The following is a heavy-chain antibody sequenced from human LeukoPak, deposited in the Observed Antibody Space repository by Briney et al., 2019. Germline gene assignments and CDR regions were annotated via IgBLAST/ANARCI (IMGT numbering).Heavy chain of an antibody. CDR1: GFTFSDYY. D-gene: IGHD6-6*01. J-gene: IGHJ6*03. CDR2: ISGSGGST. Sequence: GGSLRLSCAASGFTFSDYYMSWIRQAPGKGLEWVSAISGSGGSTYYADSVKGRFTISRDNSKNTLYLQMNSLRAEDTAVYYCAILGEYSSFPSPYYMDVWGKGTTVTVSS. CDR3: AILGEYSSFPSPYYMDV. V-gene: IGHV3-23*01.